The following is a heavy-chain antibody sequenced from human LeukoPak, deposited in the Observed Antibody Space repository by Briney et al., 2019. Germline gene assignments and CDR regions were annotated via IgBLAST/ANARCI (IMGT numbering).Heavy chain of an antibody. D-gene: IGHD1-1*01. J-gene: IGHJ4*02. CDR2: IRSKANSYAT. CDR1: GFTFSGSA. Sequence: GGSLRLSCAAAGFTFSGSAMHWVRQASGKGLEWVGRIRSKANSYATAYAASVKGRFTISRDDSKNTAYLQMNSLKTEDTAVYYCTRLSVREPFDYWGQGTLSASPQ. CDR3: TRLSVREPFDY. V-gene: IGHV3-73*01.